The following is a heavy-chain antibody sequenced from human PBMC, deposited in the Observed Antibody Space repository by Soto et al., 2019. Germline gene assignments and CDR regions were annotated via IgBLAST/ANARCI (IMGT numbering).Heavy chain of an antibody. V-gene: IGHV3-23*01. D-gene: IGHD6-13*01. CDR2: ISESGGRT. J-gene: IGHJ6*02. CDR1: GFIFSRND. Sequence: GGSLRLSCAASGFIFSRNDMNWVSQAPGKGLEWVSFISESGGRTYYADSVKGRFTISRDNSKNTLYLQMNSLRAEDTAVYYCARDGRSSWYYYYYGMDVWGQGTTVTVSS. CDR3: ARDGRSSWYYYYYGMDV.